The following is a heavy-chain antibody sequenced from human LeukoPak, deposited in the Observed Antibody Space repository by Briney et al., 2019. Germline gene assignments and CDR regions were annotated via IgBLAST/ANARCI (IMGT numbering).Heavy chain of an antibody. D-gene: IGHD2-2*01. CDR1: GYTFTGYY. CDR2: INPNSGGT. J-gene: IGHJ6*02. CDR3: ARDSPRVVVPADLHYYGMDA. Sequence: ASVKVSCKASGYTFTGYYMHWVRQAPGQGLEWMGWINPNSGGTNYAQKFQGRVTMTRDTSISIAYMELSRLRSDDTAVYYCARDSPRVVVPADLHYYGMDAWGQGTTVTVSS. V-gene: IGHV1-2*02.